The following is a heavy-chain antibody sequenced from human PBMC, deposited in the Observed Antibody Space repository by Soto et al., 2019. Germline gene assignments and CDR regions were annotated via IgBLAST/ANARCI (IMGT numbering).Heavy chain of an antibody. D-gene: IGHD3-22*01. Sequence: RVSRGVFGCPIGYFCVSWVSQDQGKGLEWISYITTRSSSIYYEDSVEGRFTISRDNAEKSLFLQMNSLREEDTAFYYCARVYYYDRSALFDPWGQGTLVTVSS. CDR2: ITTRSSSI. V-gene: IGHV3-48*02. J-gene: IGHJ5*02. CDR3: ARVYYYDRSALFDP. CDR1: GCPIGYFC.